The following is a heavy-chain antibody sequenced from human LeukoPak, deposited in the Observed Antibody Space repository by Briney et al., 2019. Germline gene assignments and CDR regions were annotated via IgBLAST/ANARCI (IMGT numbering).Heavy chain of an antibody. CDR1: GYTFTSYA. D-gene: IGHD1-26*01. V-gene: IGHV1-18*01. J-gene: IGHJ5*02. CDR2: ISAYNGNT. CDR3: ARDPRIVGATRNWFDP. Sequence: ASVKVSCKASGYTFTSYAMHWVRQAPGQGLEWMGWISAYNGNTNYAQKLQGRVTMTTDTSTSTAYMELRSLRSDDTAVYYCARDPRIVGATRNWFDPWGQGTLVTVSS.